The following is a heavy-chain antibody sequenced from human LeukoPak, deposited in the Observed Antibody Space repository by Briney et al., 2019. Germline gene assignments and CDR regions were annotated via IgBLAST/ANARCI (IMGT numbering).Heavy chain of an antibody. CDR1: GYSFSSYW. CDR2: IYPGDSDT. V-gene: IGHV5-51*01. CDR3: ARHPSNPYGGDAFDI. J-gene: IGHJ3*02. D-gene: IGHD3-16*01. Sequence: GESLKISCKGPGYSFSSYWIAWVRQMPGKGLEWMGIIYPGDSDTRYSPSFQGQVTISADKSISTAYLQWSSLKASDTAMYYCARHPSNPYGGDAFDIWGQGTMVTVSS.